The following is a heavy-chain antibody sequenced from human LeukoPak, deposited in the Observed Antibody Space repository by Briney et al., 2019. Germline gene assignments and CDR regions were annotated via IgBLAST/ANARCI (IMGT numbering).Heavy chain of an antibody. CDR1: GFSFSNYW. D-gene: IGHD2-15*01. J-gene: IGHJ4*02. Sequence: GGSLSLSCAASGFSFSNYWMNWVRQAPGKGLEWVAVISYDGSNKYYADSVKGRFTISRDNSKNTLYLQMNSLRAEDTAVYYCAKGERYCSGGSCYTFDYWGQGTLVTVSS. CDR2: ISYDGSNK. CDR3: AKGERYCSGGSCYTFDY. V-gene: IGHV3-30*18.